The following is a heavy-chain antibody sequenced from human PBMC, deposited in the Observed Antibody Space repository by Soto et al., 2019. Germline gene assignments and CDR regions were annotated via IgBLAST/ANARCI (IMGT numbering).Heavy chain of an antibody. CDR2: ISYDGSNK. CDR1: GFTFSSYG. Sequence: QVQLVESGGGVVQPGRSLRLSCAASGFTFSSYGMHWVRQAPGKGLEWVAVISYDGSNKYYADSVKGRFTISRDNSKNTLYLQMNNLRAEDTAVYYCAKDLGSSGWNYWGQGTLVTVSS. CDR3: AKDLGSSGWNY. V-gene: IGHV3-30*18. D-gene: IGHD6-19*01. J-gene: IGHJ4*02.